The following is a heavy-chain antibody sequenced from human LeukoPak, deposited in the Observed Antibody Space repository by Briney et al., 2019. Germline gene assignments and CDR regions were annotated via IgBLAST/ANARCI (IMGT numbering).Heavy chain of an antibody. V-gene: IGHV3-21*01. CDR1: EFTFSSHS. D-gene: IGHD2-2*01. Sequence: GGSLRLSCAASEFTFSSHSMNWVRQAPGKGLELVSSISRSGGSIYYADSLKGRFTISRDNAKNSLYLQMNSLRAEDTAVYFCARSLKVSAALDVFDIWGQGTMVTVSS. J-gene: IGHJ3*02. CDR2: ISRSGGSI. CDR3: ARSLKVSAALDVFDI.